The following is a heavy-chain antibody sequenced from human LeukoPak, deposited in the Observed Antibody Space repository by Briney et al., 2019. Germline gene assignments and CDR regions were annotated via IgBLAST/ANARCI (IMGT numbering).Heavy chain of an antibody. CDR3: ARFGRNYDY. V-gene: IGHV4-59*01. D-gene: IGHD1-14*01. Sequence: SETLSLTCTVSGGSISSYYWSWIRQPPGKGLEWIGYIYYSGSTSYNPSLKSRVTVSVDTSKNQFSLKLSSVTAADTAVYYCARFGRNYDYWGQGTLVTVSS. J-gene: IGHJ4*02. CDR2: IYYSGST. CDR1: GGSISSYY.